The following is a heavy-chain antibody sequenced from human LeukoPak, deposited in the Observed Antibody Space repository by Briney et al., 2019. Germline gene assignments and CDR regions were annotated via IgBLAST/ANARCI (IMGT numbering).Heavy chain of an antibody. CDR3: ARVVGGVGLDY. V-gene: IGHV4-59*01. CDR1: GGSISGYY. J-gene: IGHJ4*02. CDR2: IYYTGST. D-gene: IGHD3-16*01. Sequence: PSETLSLTCTVSGGSISGYYWTWFRQPPGEALEYIGCIYYTGSTNYNPSLNSRVTISVDTSKNQFALKLSSVTAADTAVYYCARVVGGVGLDYWGQGTLVTVSS.